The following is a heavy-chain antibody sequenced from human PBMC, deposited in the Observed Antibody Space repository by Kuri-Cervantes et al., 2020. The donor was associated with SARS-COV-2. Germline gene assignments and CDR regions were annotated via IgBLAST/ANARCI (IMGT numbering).Heavy chain of an antibody. D-gene: IGHD3-9*01. CDR1: GYTFTSYY. CDR3: ARGPLPYDILTGYPMDYYYYMDV. CDR2: INPNSGGT. Sequence: ASVKVSCKASGYTFTSYYMHWVRQAPGQGLEWMGWINPNSGGTNYAQKFQGRVTMTRDTSISTAYMELSRLRSDDTAVYYCARGPLPYDILTGYPMDYYYYMDVWGKGTTVTVSS. V-gene: IGHV1-2*02. J-gene: IGHJ6*03.